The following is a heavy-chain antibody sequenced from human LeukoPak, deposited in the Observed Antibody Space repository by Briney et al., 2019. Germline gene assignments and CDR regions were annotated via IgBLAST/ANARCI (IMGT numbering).Heavy chain of an antibody. J-gene: IGHJ5*02. CDR3: TIAIRTIGFDP. Sequence: SETLSLTCTVSGGSISSYYWSWIRQPPGKGLEWIGYIYYSGSTNYNPSLKSRVTISVDTSKNQFSLKLSSVTAADTAVYYCTIAIRTIGFDPWGQGTLVTVSS. CDR2: IYYSGST. CDR1: GGSISSYY. V-gene: IGHV4-59*08. D-gene: IGHD2-21*01.